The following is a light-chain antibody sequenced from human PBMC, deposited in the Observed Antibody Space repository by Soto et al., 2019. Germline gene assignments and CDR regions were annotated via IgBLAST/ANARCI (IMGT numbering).Light chain of an antibody. J-gene: IGLJ3*02. CDR1: SSDVGGYNY. V-gene: IGLV2-14*01. CDR3: SSFTRRSSVV. CDR2: EVT. Sequence: QSALTQPASVSGSPGQSITISCTGTSSDVGGYNYVSWYQQHPGKAPKLMIYEVTNRPSGVSTRFSGSQSGNTASLNISGLHAEDESDYYCSSFTRRSSVVFGGGTKVTVL.